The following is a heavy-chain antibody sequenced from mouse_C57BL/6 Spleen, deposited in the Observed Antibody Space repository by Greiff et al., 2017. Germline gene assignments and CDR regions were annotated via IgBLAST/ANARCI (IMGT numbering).Heavy chain of an antibody. CDR3: ADYYGSSYAMDY. D-gene: IGHD1-1*01. CDR1: GYTFTDYA. Sequence: VQLQQSGPELVRPGVSVKISCKGSGYTFTDYAMHWVKQSHAKSLEWIGVISTYYGDASYNQKFKDKDTMTVDKSSSTAYMELARLTSEDSAVYYCADYYGSSYAMDYWGQGTSVTVSS. J-gene: IGHJ4*01. CDR2: ISTYYGDA. V-gene: IGHV1-67*01.